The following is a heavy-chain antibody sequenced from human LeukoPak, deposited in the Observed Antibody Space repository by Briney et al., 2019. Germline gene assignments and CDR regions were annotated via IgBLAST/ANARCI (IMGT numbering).Heavy chain of an antibody. CDR1: GFTFSGYA. Sequence: GGSLRLSCAASGFTFSGYAMSWVRQAPGKGLEWVSAISGSGGSTYYADSVKGRFTISRDNSKNTLYLQMNSLRAEDTAVYYCAKEGWFGELIAYFDYWGQGTLVTVSS. CDR2: ISGSGGST. V-gene: IGHV3-23*01. CDR3: AKEGWFGELIAYFDY. D-gene: IGHD3-10*01. J-gene: IGHJ4*02.